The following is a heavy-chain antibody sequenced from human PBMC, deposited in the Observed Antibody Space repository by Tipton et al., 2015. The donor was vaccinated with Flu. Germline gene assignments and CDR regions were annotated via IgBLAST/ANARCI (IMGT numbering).Heavy chain of an antibody. Sequence: TLSLTCTVPGASISSYYWSWIRQPPGKGLEWIGYIYYSGITNYNPSLKSRVTISVDTSKNQFSLRLSSVTAADTAVYYCARVGGDYRDTSGFIPWFDLWGQGTLVTVSS. CDR2: IYYSGIT. CDR3: ARVGGDYRDTSGFIPWFDL. J-gene: IGHJ5*02. V-gene: IGHV4-59*01. CDR1: GASISSYY. D-gene: IGHD3-22*01.